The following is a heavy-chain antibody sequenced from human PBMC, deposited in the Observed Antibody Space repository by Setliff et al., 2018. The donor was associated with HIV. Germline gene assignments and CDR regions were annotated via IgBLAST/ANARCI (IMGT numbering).Heavy chain of an antibody. V-gene: IGHV4-31*03. CDR1: GGSISSGGYY. CDR2: IYYSGST. J-gene: IGHJ3*02. CDR3: ARTLIVVVWVGAFDI. Sequence: PSETLSLTCTVPGGSISSGGYYWSWIRQHPGKGLEWIGYIYYSGSTYYNPSLKSRVTISVDTSKNQFSLKLSSVTAADTAVYYCARTLIVVVWVGAFDIWGQGTMVTVSS. D-gene: IGHD2-21*01.